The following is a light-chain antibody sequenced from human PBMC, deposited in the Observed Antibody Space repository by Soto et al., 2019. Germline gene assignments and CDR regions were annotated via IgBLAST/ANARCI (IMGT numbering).Light chain of an antibody. V-gene: IGLV1-47*01. CDR2: RNN. J-gene: IGLJ1*01. CDR1: SSNIGSNY. Sequence: QSVLTQPPSASGTPGQRVTISCSGSSSNIGSNYVYWYQQLPGTAPKLLIYRNNQRPSGVPDRFSGSKSGTSASLAISGLRSEDEAYYYCAAWADSHYVFGTGTKVTVL. CDR3: AAWADSHYV.